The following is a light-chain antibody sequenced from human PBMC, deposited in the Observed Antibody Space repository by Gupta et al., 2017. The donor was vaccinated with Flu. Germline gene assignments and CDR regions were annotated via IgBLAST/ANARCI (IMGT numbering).Light chain of an antibody. J-gene: IGKJ3*01. CDR1: QSVSSNY. CDR3: QQYGRSPFT. CDR2: DAS. Sequence: VTLSLLPGERATLSCRASQSVSSNYLAWYQQKPGQAPRLLIYDASSRATGIPDRFSGSGSGTDFTLTISRLEPEDFAVYYCQQYGRSPFTFGPGTKVDIK. V-gene: IGKV3-20*01.